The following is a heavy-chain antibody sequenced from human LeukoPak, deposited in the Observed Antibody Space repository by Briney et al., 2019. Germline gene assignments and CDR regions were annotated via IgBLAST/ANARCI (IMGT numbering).Heavy chain of an antibody. CDR1: GDSVSSNRAA. J-gene: IGHJ4*02. CDR3: ARETTTDGSPFDY. Sequence: SQTLSLTCATSGDSVSSNRAAWNWIRQSPSRGLEWLGRTYYRSKWYNDYAVSVKSRITINPDTSKNQFPLQLDSVTPEDTAVYYCARETTTDGSPFDYWGQGTLVTVSS. V-gene: IGHV6-1*01. CDR2: TYYRSKWYN. D-gene: IGHD1-26*01.